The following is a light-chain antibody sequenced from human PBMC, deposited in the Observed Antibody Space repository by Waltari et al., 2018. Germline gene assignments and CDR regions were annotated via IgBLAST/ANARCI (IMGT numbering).Light chain of an antibody. CDR2: RVS. J-gene: IGKJ2*01. CDR1: QSLVHSDGNTH. V-gene: IGKV2-30*02. CDR3: MQGTHWPYT. Sequence: DVVMTQSPLSLPVTLGQPASISCKSSQSLVHSDGNTHLNWFHQRPGQSPRPLIYRVSNRDPGVPDRFSGGGSGTDFTLKISRVEAEDVGVYYCMQGTHWPYTFGQGTRLDIK.